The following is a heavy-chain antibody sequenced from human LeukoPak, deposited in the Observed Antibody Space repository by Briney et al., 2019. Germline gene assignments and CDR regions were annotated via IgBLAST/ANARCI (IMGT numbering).Heavy chain of an antibody. V-gene: IGHV6-1*01. CDR3: ARARSGRFDF. CDR2: TYYRYKWYN. Sequence: SQTLSLTCALSGDIFSSISATWNWIRQSPSRGLEWLGRTYYRYKWYNDFAVSVKSRITINPDTSKNQFSLQLNSVTPEDTAVYYCARARSGRFDFWGQGTLVTVSS. D-gene: IGHD1-26*01. J-gene: IGHJ4*02. CDR1: GDIFSSISAT.